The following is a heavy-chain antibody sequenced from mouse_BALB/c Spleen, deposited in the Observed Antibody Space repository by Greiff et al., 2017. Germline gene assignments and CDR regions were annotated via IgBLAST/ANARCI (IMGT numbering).Heavy chain of an antibody. J-gene: IGHJ4*01. Sequence: VKLMESGPGLVAPSQSLSITCTVSGFSLTGYGVTWVRQPPGKGLEWLGMIWGDGSTDYNSALKSRLSISKDNSKSQVFLKMNSLQTDDTARYYCAREGLLYAMDYWGQGTSVTVSS. D-gene: IGHD2-3*01. CDR3: AREGLLYAMDY. CDR1: GFSLTGYG. CDR2: IWGDGST. V-gene: IGHV2-6-7*01.